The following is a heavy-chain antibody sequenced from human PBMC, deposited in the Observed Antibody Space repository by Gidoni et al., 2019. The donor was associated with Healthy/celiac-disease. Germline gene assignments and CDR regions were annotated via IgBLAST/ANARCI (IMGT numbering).Heavy chain of an antibody. CDR3: SSSSLLAHEVYYYYYMDV. V-gene: IGHV3-53*01. CDR2: IYSGGST. J-gene: IGHJ6*03. CDR1: GFTVSSNY. D-gene: IGHD6-6*01. Sequence: EVQLVESGGGLIQPGGSLRLSCAASGFTVSSNYMSWVRQAPGKGLEWVSVIYSGGSTYYADSVKGRFTISRDNSKNTLYLQMNSLRAEDTAVYYCSSSSLLAHEVYYYYYMDVWGKGTTVTVSS.